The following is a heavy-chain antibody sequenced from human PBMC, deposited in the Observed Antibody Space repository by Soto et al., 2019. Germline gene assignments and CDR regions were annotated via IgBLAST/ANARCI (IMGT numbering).Heavy chain of an antibody. CDR2: INSDGSST. D-gene: IGHD3-3*01. V-gene: IGHV3-74*01. Sequence: GGSLRLSCAASGFTFSSYWMHWVRQAPGKGLVWVSRINSDGSSTSYADSVKGRFTISRDNAKNTLYLQMNSLRAEDTAVYYCARGGTLRFLEYNWFDPWGQGTLVTVSS. CDR3: ARGGTLRFLEYNWFDP. CDR1: GFTFSSYW. J-gene: IGHJ5*02.